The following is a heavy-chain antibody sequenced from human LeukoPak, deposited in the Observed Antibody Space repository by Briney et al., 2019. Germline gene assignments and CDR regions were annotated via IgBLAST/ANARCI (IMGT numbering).Heavy chain of an antibody. J-gene: IGHJ3*02. CDR3: ARGLLRGVDTAMRDAFDI. Sequence: SETLSLTCTVSGYSISSGYYWGWIRQPPGKGLEWIGSIYHSGSTYYDPSLKSRVTISVDTSKNQFSLKLSSVTAADTAVYYCARGLLRGVDTAMRDAFDIWGQGTMVTVSS. D-gene: IGHD5-18*01. CDR2: IYHSGST. CDR1: GYSISSGYY. V-gene: IGHV4-38-2*02.